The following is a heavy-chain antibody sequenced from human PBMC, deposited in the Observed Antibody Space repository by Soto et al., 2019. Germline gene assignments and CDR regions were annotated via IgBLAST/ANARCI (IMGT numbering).Heavy chain of an antibody. Sequence: QVQLVESGGGVVQPGRSLRLSCAASGFSLSMTGMHWVRQAPGKGLEWLAMISYDGSAQYYIDPVKGRFTISRDNSKNTLYLQMNGLTTEDTAVYYCAKDWGSSGWFNWFDRWGQGTLVTVSS. CDR1: GFSLSMTG. D-gene: IGHD6-19*01. J-gene: IGHJ5*02. V-gene: IGHV3-30*18. CDR3: AKDWGSSGWFNWFDR. CDR2: ISYDGSAQ.